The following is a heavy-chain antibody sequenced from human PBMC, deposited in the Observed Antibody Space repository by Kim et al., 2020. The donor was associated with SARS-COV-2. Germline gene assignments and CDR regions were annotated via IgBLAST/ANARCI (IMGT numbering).Heavy chain of an antibody. CDR1: GFTFSSYA. V-gene: IGHV3-23*01. CDR2: ISGSGGST. CDR3: AKSGWSEGDETFDY. D-gene: IGHD3-16*01. J-gene: IGHJ4*02. Sequence: GGSLRLSCAASGFTFSSYAMSWVRQAPGKGLEWVSAISGSGGSTYYADSVKGRFTISRDNSKNTLYLQMNGLRAEDTAVYYCAKSGWSEGDETFDYWGQGTLVTVSS.